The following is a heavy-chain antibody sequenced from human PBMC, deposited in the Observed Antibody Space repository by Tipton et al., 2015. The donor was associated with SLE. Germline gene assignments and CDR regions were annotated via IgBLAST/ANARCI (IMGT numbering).Heavy chain of an antibody. CDR2: INHSGST. Sequence: GLVKPSETLSLTCTVSGGSVSPNYWSWIRQPPGKGLEWIGEINHSGSTNYNPSLKSRVTISVDTSKNQFSLKLSSVTAADTAVYYCARAGDTVVVPAAIGGYYYYYGMDVWGQGTTVTVSS. CDR1: GGSVSPNY. J-gene: IGHJ6*02. D-gene: IGHD2-2*02. V-gene: IGHV4-34*01. CDR3: ARAGDTVVVPAAIGGYYYYYGMDV.